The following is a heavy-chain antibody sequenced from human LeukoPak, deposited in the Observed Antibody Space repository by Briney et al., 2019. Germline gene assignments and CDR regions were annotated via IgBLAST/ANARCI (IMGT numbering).Heavy chain of an antibody. D-gene: IGHD1-1*01. J-gene: IGHJ4*02. V-gene: IGHV3-20*04. Sequence: PGGSLRLSXAASGFTFDDHGMTWVRQVPGKGLEWVSNINWNGATTNYADSVKGRFTISRDNAKNSLYLQMNSLRAEDTAFYYCARLKINHGWKGGMDYWGQGTLVTVSS. CDR3: ARLKINHGWKGGMDY. CDR1: GFTFDDHG. CDR2: INWNGATT.